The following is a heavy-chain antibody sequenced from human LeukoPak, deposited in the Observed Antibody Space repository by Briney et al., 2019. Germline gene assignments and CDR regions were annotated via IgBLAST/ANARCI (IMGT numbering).Heavy chain of an antibody. V-gene: IGHV4-59*01. Sequence: SETLSLTCTVSGDSIRSYYWSWVRQPPGKGLEWIGYMFDSGSTNYNPSLKSRVTMSVDTSKNQFSLKMSSVTAADTAVYYCASGGPGSSHEYWGQGTLVTVSS. CDR1: GDSIRSYY. D-gene: IGHD2-15*01. J-gene: IGHJ4*02. CDR3: ASGGPGSSHEY. CDR2: MFDSGST.